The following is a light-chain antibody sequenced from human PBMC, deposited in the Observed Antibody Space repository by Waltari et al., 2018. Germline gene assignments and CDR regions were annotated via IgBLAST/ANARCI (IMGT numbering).Light chain of an antibody. Sequence: VVMTQSPLSLPVTLGQPASISCRSSQSLVSSDGNTYFNWFQERPGQSPRRLHYKVSNRDSGVPDRFSGGGSSTDFTLIISRVAAADVGLYDCMQGRLLPWTYGQGTKVEIK. CDR1: QSLVSSDGNTY. CDR3: MQGRLLPWT. V-gene: IGKV2-30*01. CDR2: KVS. J-gene: IGKJ1*01.